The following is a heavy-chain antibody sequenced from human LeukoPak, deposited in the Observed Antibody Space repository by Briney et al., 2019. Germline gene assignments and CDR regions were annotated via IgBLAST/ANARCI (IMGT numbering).Heavy chain of an antibody. J-gene: IGHJ3*02. CDR2: IYSGGST. D-gene: IGHD3-10*01. CDR3: AKSGLWFGELFPKGDAFDI. V-gene: IGHV3-53*01. Sequence: GGSLRLSCGASGFTLENYAINWVRQAPGKGLEWVSVIYSGGSTYYADSVKGRFTISRDNSKNTLYLQMNSLRAEDTAVYYCAKSGLWFGELFPKGDAFDIWGQGTMVTVSS. CDR1: GFTLENYA.